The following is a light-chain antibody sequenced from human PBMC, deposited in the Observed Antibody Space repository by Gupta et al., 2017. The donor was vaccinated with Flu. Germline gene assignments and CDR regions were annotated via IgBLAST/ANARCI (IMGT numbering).Light chain of an antibody. Sequence: LTQSPCTLSFSPGERDTLSGRASQRVTSNYLAWYHQKPGQAPRLLIYGASTRATGIPDRFSGSGSGTDFTLTISRLEPEDFAVYYCQYYFGSPSIFGQGTKLEI. CDR1: QRVTSNY. CDR2: GAS. J-gene: IGKJ2*01. V-gene: IGKV3-20*01. CDR3: QYYFGSPSI.